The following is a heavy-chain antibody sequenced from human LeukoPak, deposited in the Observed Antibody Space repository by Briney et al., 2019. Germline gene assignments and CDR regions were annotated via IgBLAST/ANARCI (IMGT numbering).Heavy chain of an antibody. CDR2: ISAYNGNT. Sequence: ASVKVSCKASGYTFTSYGISWVRQAPGQGLEWMGWISAYNGNTNYAQKLQGRVTMTTDTSTSTAYMELRSLRSAVASGYYCASPSSTSTIDYWGQGTLVTVSS. J-gene: IGHJ4*02. CDR3: ASPSSTSTIDY. V-gene: IGHV1-18*01. CDR1: GYTFTSYG. D-gene: IGHD2-2*01.